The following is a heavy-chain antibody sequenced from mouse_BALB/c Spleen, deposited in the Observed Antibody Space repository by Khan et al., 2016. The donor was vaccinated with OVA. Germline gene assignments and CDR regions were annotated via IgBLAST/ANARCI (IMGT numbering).Heavy chain of an antibody. CDR1: GFSLTNYG. Sequence: VQLVETGPGLVAPSQSLSITCTISGFSLTNYGVHWVRQPPGKGLEWLVVIWSDGSTTYNSALKSRLTISKDNSKSQVFLKMNSLQTDDTDVYFCARQPYYHYNIMDYWGQGTSVTVSS. CDR2: IWSDGST. D-gene: IGHD2-10*01. V-gene: IGHV2-6-1*01. CDR3: ARQPYYHYNIMDY. J-gene: IGHJ4*01.